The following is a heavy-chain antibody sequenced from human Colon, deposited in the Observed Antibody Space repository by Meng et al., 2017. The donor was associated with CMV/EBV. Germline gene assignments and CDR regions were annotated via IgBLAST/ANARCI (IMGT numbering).Heavy chain of an antibody. D-gene: IGHD1-26*01. CDR2: INPSGGST. CDR1: GYTFTSYY. V-gene: IGHV1-46*01. CDR3: AREPYRAAPNSGSYWRGRRDY. J-gene: IGHJ4*02. Sequence: ASVKVSCKASGYTFTSYYMHWVRQAPGQGLEWMGIINPSGGSTSYAQKFQGRVTMTRDTSTSTVYMELSSLRSEDTAVYYCAREPYRAAPNSGSYWRGRRDYWGQGTLVTVSS.